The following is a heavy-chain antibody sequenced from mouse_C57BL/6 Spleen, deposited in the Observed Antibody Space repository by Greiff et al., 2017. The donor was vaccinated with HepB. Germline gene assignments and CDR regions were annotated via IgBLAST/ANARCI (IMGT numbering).Heavy chain of an antibody. CDR2: IDPSDSYT. D-gene: IGHD2-4*01. J-gene: IGHJ3*01. CDR1: GYTFTSYW. V-gene: IGHV1-50*01. Sequence: QVQLQQPGAELVKPGASVKLSCKASGYTFTSYWMQWVKQRPGQGLEWIGEIDPSDSYTNYNQKFKGKATLTVDTSSSTAYMKLSSLTSDDSAVYYCASYYDYALPYWGQGTLVTVSA. CDR3: ASYYDYALPY.